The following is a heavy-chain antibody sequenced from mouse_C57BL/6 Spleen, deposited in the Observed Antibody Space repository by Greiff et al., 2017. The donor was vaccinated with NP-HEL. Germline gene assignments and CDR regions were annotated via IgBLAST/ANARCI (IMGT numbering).Heavy chain of an antibody. D-gene: IGHD2-4*01. V-gene: IGHV1-4*01. CDR1: GYTFTSYT. CDR2: INPSSGYT. J-gene: IGHJ3*01. CDR3: AIPYYDYDEFAY. Sequence: VQLQQSGAELARPGASVKMSCKASGYTFTSYTMHWVKQRPGQGLEWIGYINPSSGYTKYNQKFKDKATLTADKSASTAYMQLSSLTSEDSAVYYCAIPYYDYDEFAYWGQGTLVTVSA.